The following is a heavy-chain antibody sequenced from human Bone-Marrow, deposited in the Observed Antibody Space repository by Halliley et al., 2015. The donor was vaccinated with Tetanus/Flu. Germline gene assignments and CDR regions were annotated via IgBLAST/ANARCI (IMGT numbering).Heavy chain of an antibody. J-gene: IGHJ4*02. CDR2: SRKKANSYTT. CDR3: ASVYGDYGLGDF. CDR1: GFIFSIHH. V-gene: IGHV3-72*01. D-gene: IGHD4-17*01. Sequence: SLRLSCAASGFIFSIHHMDWVRQAPGKGLEWVGLSRKKANSYTTEYAASVKGRFTISRDESKNSLYLEMNSLKSEDTAVYYCASVYGDYGLGDFWGQGTLVPVSS.